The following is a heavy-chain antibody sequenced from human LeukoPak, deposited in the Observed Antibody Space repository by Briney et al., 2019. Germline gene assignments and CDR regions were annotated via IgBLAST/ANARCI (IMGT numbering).Heavy chain of an antibody. J-gene: IGHJ4*02. V-gene: IGHV1-46*01. D-gene: IGHD3-10*01. CDR3: ARAPKVLWFGEPSAD. CDR1: GYTFTSYY. CDR2: INPSGGST. Sequence: ASVKVSCKASGYTFTSYYMHWVRQAPGQGLEWMGIINPSGGSTSYAQKFQGRVTMTRDMSTSTVYMELSSLRSEDTAVYYCARAPKVLWFGEPSADWGQGTLVTVSS.